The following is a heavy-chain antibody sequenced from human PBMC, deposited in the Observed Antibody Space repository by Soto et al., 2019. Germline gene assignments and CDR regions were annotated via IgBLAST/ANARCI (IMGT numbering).Heavy chain of an antibody. D-gene: IGHD3-16*01. CDR1: GFXFXTSW. V-gene: IGHV3-74*01. Sequence: EVQLVESGGGLVQPGGSLXLSCAASGFXFXTSWMHWVRQTPGKGLVWVSHINPDGSITNYADSAKGRFTISRDNAKNTLFLQMNNLRAEDTSVYFCARDIGYGGNWGQGTLVTVSS. J-gene: IGHJ4*02. CDR2: INPDGSIT. CDR3: ARDIGYGGN.